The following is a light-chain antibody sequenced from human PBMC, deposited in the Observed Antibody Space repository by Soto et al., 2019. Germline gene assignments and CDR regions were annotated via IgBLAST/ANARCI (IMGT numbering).Light chain of an antibody. CDR1: QGMSTY. CDR3: QQLNGYHLA. V-gene: IGKV1-9*01. CDR2: SAS. Sequence: DTQLTQSPSFLSASVGDTATLSCRTSQGMSTYLAWYQQKPGKVPKLLIRSASTMESGVPPRFSGGGSGTEFTLTISALQPDDSGIYYCQQLNGYHLAFGGGTNVEIK. J-gene: IGKJ4*01.